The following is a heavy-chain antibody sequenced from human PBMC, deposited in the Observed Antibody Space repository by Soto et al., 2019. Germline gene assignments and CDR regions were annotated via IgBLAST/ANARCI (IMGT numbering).Heavy chain of an antibody. D-gene: IGHD2-2*01. Sequence: QVQLVQSGAEVKKPGASVKVSCKASGYTFTSYYMHWVRQAPGQGLEWMGIINPSGGSTSYAQKFHGRVTMTRDTSTITVYMELSSLRSEDTAVYYCAREGSGNKVPHSSTGEDYYGMDVWGQGTTVTVSS. CDR1: GYTFTSYY. CDR3: AREGSGNKVPHSSTGEDYYGMDV. CDR2: INPSGGST. V-gene: IGHV1-46*01. J-gene: IGHJ6*02.